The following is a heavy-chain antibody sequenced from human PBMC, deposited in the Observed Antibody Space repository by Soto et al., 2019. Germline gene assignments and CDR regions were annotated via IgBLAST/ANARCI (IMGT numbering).Heavy chain of an antibody. D-gene: IGHD2-8*01. CDR2: ISPSGSP. Sequence: PSETLSLTCSVSGGSVNSGGYSWSWIRQPPGKGLEWIGLISPSGSPAYNPSLKSRVTISVDRSNNQISLEISSVTAAETAVYYCTRGVLDWGPGTLVTVSS. CDR1: GGSVNSGGYS. J-gene: IGHJ4*02. CDR3: TRGVLD. V-gene: IGHV4-30-2*01.